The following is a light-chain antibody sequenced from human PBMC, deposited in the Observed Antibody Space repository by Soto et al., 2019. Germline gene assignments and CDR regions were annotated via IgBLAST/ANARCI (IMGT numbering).Light chain of an antibody. CDR2: AAS. CDR1: QGIRSW. V-gene: IGKV1-12*01. J-gene: IGKJ2*01. CDR3: QQANSFPPT. Sequence: DIQMTQSPSSVSASVGDRVTITCWASQGIRSWLAWYQQKPGKAPKLLIYAASNLQGGVPSRFSGSGSGTDFTLTISSLQPEDFATYYCQQANSFPPTFGQGTKLEIK.